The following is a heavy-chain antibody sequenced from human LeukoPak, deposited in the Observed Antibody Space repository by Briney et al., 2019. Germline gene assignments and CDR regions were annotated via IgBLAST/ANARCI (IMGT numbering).Heavy chain of an antibody. Sequence: GGSLRLSCAASGFIFSSYGMHWVRQAPGKGLEWVAVIWYDGSNEYYADSVKGRFTISRDNSKNTLYLQMNSLRAEDTAVYYCARAGYYYDSSGYYRTLYFDYWGQGTLVTVSS. CDR2: IWYDGSNE. D-gene: IGHD3-22*01. J-gene: IGHJ4*02. CDR1: GFIFSSYG. CDR3: ARAGYYYDSSGYYRTLYFDY. V-gene: IGHV3-33*01.